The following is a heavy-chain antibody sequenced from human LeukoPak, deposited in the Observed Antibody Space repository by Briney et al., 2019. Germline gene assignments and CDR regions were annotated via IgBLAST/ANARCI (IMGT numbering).Heavy chain of an antibody. CDR2: ITWNSYTK. D-gene: IGHD2-8*01. J-gene: IGHJ4*02. CDR1: GFTFDDYA. Sequence: GGSLKLSCVVSGFTFDDYAMHWVRQGPGKALEWVAGITWNSYTKDYADSVKGRFTISRDNTKNALYLQMDSLRVEDSALYYCAKVGPDIVLMGHWGQGTLVSFSS. CDR3: AKVGPDIVLMGH. V-gene: IGHV3-9*01.